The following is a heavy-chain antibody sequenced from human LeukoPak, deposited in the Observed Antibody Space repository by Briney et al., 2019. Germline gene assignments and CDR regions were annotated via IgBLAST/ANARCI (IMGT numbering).Heavy chain of an antibody. D-gene: IGHD2-21*02. J-gene: IGHJ4*02. CDR2: INHSGST. CDR1: GGSFSGYY. CDR3: ARRLCGGDCSSTFSY. V-gene: IGHV4-34*01. Sequence: KPSETLSLTCAVYGGSFSGYYLSWIRQPPGKGLEWIGEINHSGSTNYNPSLKSRVTISVDTSKNQFSLKLSSVTAADTAVYYCARRLCGGDCSSTFSYWGQGSLATVSS.